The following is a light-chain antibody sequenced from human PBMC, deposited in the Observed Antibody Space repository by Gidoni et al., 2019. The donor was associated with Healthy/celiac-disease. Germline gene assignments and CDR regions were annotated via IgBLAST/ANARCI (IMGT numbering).Light chain of an antibody. CDR3: CSYAGSREVV. Sequence: QSALTQPASVSGSPGQSITISCTGTSSDVGSYNLASWYQQHPGKAPKLMIYEVSKRPSGVSNRFSGSKSGNTASLTISGLQAEDEADYYCCSYAGSREVVFGGGTKLTVL. CDR1: SSDVGSYNL. J-gene: IGLJ2*01. V-gene: IGLV2-23*02. CDR2: EVS.